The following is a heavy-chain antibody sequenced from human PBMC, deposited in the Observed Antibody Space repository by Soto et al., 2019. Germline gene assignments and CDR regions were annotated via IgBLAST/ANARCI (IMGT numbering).Heavy chain of an antibody. D-gene: IGHD2-15*01. J-gene: IGHJ6*02. CDR3: ARAHYSGGSCYFFSGMDV. CDR1: GGSISSGGYY. V-gene: IGHV4-31*01. CDR2: IYYSGST. Sequence: SETLSLTCTVSGGSISSGGYYWSWIRQHPGKDLEWLGYIYYSGSTYYDPPLKSPVTISVETAKNQLSLKLSSVTAAGTAVYYCARAHYSGGSCYFFSGMDVWGQGTTVTVSS.